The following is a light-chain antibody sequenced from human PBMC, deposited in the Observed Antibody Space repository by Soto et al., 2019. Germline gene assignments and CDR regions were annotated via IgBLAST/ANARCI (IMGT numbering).Light chain of an antibody. Sequence: EIVLTQSPATLSLSPGERATLSCRASQSVSSYLAGYQQKPGQAPRLLIYESSSKATGIPARFSGSGSGTDFTLTISSLEPEDLAVYYCQQRSSWPYTFRQGTKLEIK. J-gene: IGKJ2*01. CDR2: ESS. CDR1: QSVSSY. V-gene: IGKV3-11*01. CDR3: QQRSSWPYT.